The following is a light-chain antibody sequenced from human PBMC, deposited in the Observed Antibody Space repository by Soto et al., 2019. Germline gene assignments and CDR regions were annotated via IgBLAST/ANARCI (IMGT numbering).Light chain of an antibody. CDR3: LKYNSAPLT. V-gene: IGKV1-27*01. CDR1: QGISDY. CDR2: AAS. J-gene: IGKJ4*01. Sequence: DIQMTQSPSSLSASVGDRVTITCRASQGISDYLAWYLQKPGKVPKLLIYAASTFQSGVPSRISGIGSGTDFTPNISSLQPGDGGTYHCLKYNSAPLTFGGGTKVEIK.